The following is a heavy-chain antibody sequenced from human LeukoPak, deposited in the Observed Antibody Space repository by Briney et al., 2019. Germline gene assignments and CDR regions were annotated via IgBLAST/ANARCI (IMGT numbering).Heavy chain of an antibody. V-gene: IGHV4-59*01. D-gene: IGHD2-15*01. CDR3: ARAGGSYYSGWEFDY. CDR1: GDSISTYY. CDR2: IFYTGST. Sequence: PSETLSLTCTVSGDSISTYYWSWIRQSPEKGLEWIGYIFYTGSTNYNPSLKSRVTISVDTSKKQFSLKLTSVTAADTAVYYCARAGGSYYSGWEFDYWGQGTLVTVSS. J-gene: IGHJ4*02.